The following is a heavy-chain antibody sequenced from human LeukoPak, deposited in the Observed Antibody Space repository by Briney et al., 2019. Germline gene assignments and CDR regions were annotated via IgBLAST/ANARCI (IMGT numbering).Heavy chain of an antibody. Sequence: GGSLRLSCAPSGFTVTSNYMSWVRQTPGKGLEWVSVLYSDGSTNYADSVKGRFIISRDNSKNTLYLQMNSLRAEDTAVYYCARGDGYWGQGTLVTVSS. CDR3: ARGDGY. CDR2: LYSDGST. V-gene: IGHV3-66*01. CDR1: GFTVTSNY. J-gene: IGHJ4*02.